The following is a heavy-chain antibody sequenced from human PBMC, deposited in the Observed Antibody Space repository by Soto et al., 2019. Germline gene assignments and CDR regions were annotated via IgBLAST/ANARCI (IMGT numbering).Heavy chain of an antibody. CDR1: GGSISSGDYY. CDR3: ARSSIAARRDYFDY. CDR2: IYYSGST. J-gene: IGHJ4*02. Sequence: PSETLSLTCTVSGGSISSGDYYWSWIRQPPGKGLEWIGCIYYSGSTYYNPSLKSRVTISVDTSKNQFSLKLSSVTAADTGVYYCARSSIAARRDYFDYWGQGTLVTVSS. V-gene: IGHV4-30-4*01. D-gene: IGHD6-6*01.